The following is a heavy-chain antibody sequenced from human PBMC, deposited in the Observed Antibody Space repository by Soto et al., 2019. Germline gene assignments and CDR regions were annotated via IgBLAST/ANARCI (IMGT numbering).Heavy chain of an antibody. CDR1: GDSFSSYV. Sequence: GGSLRLSCVVSGDSFSSYVMNWVRQAPGKGLEWVSGVTGSGVTTWYADSVKGRFTISRDNSKNTLFLQLNSLRVEDTAHYYCAKADGEQWLIPHLDNWGQGTQVTVSS. D-gene: IGHD6-19*01. V-gene: IGHV3-23*01. CDR3: AKADGEQWLIPHLDN. J-gene: IGHJ1*01. CDR2: VTGSGVTT.